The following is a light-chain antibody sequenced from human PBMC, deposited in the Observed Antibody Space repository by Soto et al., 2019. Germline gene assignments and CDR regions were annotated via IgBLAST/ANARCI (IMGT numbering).Light chain of an antibody. CDR1: QSVDND. J-gene: IGKJ1*01. CDR2: GPS. V-gene: IGKV3-15*01. CDR3: HKYNDWPPA. Sequence: ELVMTQSPATLSVSRGDRSTLSCRASQSVDNDLAWYQQKPGQAPRLLIYGPSTRASGIPDRLSGSGYGREFNLTISSLQSEDYGVYYCHKYNDWPPACGQGTKVDIK.